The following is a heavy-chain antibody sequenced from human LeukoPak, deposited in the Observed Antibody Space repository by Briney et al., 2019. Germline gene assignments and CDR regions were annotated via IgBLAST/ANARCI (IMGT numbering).Heavy chain of an antibody. Sequence: PGGSLRLSCAASGFIVNTNYMTWVRQAPGRGLEWVSFIYADGNTYYADSVKGRFTISRDISKNAVYLQMNSLRAEDTAVYYCAGDSYGDANFDSWGQGTLVTVSS. D-gene: IGHD4-17*01. V-gene: IGHV3-53*01. J-gene: IGHJ4*02. CDR1: GFIVNTNY. CDR2: IYADGNT. CDR3: AGDSYGDANFDS.